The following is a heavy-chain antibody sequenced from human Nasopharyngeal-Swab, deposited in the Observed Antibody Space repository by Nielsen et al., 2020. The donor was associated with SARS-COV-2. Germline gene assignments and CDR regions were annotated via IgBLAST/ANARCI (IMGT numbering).Heavy chain of an antibody. D-gene: IGHD6-6*01. V-gene: IGHV4-34*01. CDR1: GGSSSGYY. CDR2: INHSGST. Sequence: SETLSLTCAVYGGSSSGYYWSWIRQPPGKGLEWIGEINHSGSTNYNPSLKSRVTISVDTSKNQFSLKLSSVTAADTAVYYCARPLVAARPLSAHKSMDVWGKGTTVTVSS. CDR3: ARPLVAARPLSAHKSMDV. J-gene: IGHJ6*03.